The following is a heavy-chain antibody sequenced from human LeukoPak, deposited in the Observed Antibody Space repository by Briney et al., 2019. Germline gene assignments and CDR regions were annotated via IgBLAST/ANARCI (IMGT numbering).Heavy chain of an antibody. J-gene: IGHJ4*02. Sequence: SVKVSRKACVYTFTSYYMHWVRQAPGQGLEGMGIINPSCCSTSYAQKFQGRVTMTRDMSTSKVYMALSRLRSEDTAVYYCARTERTRLTSYYFDYWGQGTLVTVSS. CDR1: VYTFTSYY. V-gene: IGHV1-46*01. D-gene: IGHD1-1*01. CDR2: INPSCCST. CDR3: ARTERTRLTSYYFDY.